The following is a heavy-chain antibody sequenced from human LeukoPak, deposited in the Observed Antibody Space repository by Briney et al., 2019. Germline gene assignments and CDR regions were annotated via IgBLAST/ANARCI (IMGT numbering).Heavy chain of an antibody. CDR1: GFTFSTYS. D-gene: IGHD4-23*01. CDR3: ARATDYGGNSLPDAFDI. CDR2: ISSSSTYI. Sequence: GGSLRLSCAASGFTFSTYSMNWVRQAPGKGLEWISSISSSSTYIYYADSVKGRFTISRDNAKNSLYFQMNSLRAEDTAVYYCARATDYGGNSLPDAFDIWGQGTMVTVSS. V-gene: IGHV3-21*01. J-gene: IGHJ3*02.